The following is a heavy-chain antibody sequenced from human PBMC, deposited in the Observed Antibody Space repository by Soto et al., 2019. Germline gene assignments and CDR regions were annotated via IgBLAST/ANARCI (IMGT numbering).Heavy chain of an antibody. CDR3: AKGGRQWLVTSDFNY. V-gene: IGHV3-30*18. CDR1: GFTFSDDA. D-gene: IGHD6-19*01. CDR2: VSHDGRNT. Sequence: VQLVESGGGVVQPGRSLRLSCAASGFTFSDDAMHWVRQAPGKGLEWVAVVSHDGRNTHYADSVKGRFTSSRDSSKNTFSLEMTSLRAEDTAVYYCAKGGRQWLVTSDFNYGGKGALVTVSS. J-gene: IGHJ4*02.